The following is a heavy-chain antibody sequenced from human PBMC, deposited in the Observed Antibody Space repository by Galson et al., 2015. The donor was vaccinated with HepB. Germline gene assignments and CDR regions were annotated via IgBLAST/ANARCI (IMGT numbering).Heavy chain of an antibody. CDR2: IYSGGGT. D-gene: IGHD2-15*01. CDR1: GFTVSSNS. V-gene: IGHV3-66*01. Sequence: SLRLSCAASGFTVSSNSMSWVRQAPGKGLEWVSVIYSGGGTYYADSVKGRFTISRDNSKNTLYLQMNSLRAEDTAVYYCARDCSGGSCYIDYWGQGTLVTVSS. CDR3: ARDCSGGSCYIDY. J-gene: IGHJ4*02.